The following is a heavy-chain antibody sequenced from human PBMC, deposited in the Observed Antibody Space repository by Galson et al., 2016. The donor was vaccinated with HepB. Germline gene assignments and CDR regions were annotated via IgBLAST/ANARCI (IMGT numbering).Heavy chain of an antibody. CDR2: ISGSGGST. V-gene: IGHV3-23*01. CDR1: GFTFRSYA. Sequence: SLRLSCAASGFTFRSYAMSWVRQAPGKGLEWVSGISGSGGSTYYADAVKGRITISRDNFKNTVYLQMNSVGVEDTAVEYCTRRTRGSPDYWGQGTLVTVSS. J-gene: IGHJ4*02. CDR3: TRRTRGSPDY. D-gene: IGHD3-16*01.